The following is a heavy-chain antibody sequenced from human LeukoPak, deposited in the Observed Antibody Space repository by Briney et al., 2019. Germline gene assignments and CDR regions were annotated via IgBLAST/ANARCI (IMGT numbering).Heavy chain of an antibody. D-gene: IGHD1-20*01. CDR3: AKGITRDSYYLDY. J-gene: IGHJ4*02. CDR1: GFTFSSDD. CDR2: VSNNGIDK. Sequence: PGGSLRLSCAASGFTFSSDDIHWVRQAPGKGLEWVSFVSNNGIDKHYGDSVQGRFSISRDNSKNTLYLEMKSLRVEDTAMYYCAKGITRDSYYLDYWGQGTLVTVSS. V-gene: IGHV3-30*02.